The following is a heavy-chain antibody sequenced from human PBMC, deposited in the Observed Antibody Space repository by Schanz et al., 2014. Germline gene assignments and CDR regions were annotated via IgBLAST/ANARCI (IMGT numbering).Heavy chain of an antibody. CDR1: GFTLSSYA. J-gene: IGHJ6*02. Sequence: QVQLVDSGGGVVQPGRSLRLSCAAYGFTLSSYAMHWVRQAPGKGLEWVAVIWSDGSGKYYADSVKGRFTMSRDNSKSTLYLQMNSLRAEDTAVYYCARDFDDRRGYGSGYCLGDCMDVWGQGTTVTVSS. V-gene: IGHV3-33*08. CDR3: ARDFDDRRGYGSGYCLGDCMDV. CDR2: IWSDGSGK. D-gene: IGHD3-10*01.